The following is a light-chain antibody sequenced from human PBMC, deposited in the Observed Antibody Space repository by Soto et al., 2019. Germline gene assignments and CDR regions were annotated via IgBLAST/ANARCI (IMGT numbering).Light chain of an antibody. CDR2: GAS. CDR1: QSVSSSS. CDR3: QQYGSSPLYT. J-gene: IGKJ2*01. V-gene: IGKV3-20*01. Sequence: EIVLTQSPGTLSLSPGDRATHSCRASQSVSSSSLVWYQQRPGLAPRLLIHGASSRATGIPDRFSGSGSGTDFTLIISRVEPEDFALYYCQQYGSSPLYTFGQGTK.